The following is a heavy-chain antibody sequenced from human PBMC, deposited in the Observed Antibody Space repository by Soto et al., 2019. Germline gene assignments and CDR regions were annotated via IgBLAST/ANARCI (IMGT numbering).Heavy chain of an antibody. J-gene: IGHJ4*02. V-gene: IGHV1-69*13. Sequence: SVQVSCKASGGTFSSYRIIWVRQAPGQGLEWVGGIVPIRRTADYAQTFQGRVSITADESACTSYMELRSLRSQATAVYYCVRDSGAKLSSSWGQGTLVTVSS. D-gene: IGHD6-13*01. CDR1: GGTFSSYR. CDR3: VRDSGAKLSSS. CDR2: IVPIRRTA.